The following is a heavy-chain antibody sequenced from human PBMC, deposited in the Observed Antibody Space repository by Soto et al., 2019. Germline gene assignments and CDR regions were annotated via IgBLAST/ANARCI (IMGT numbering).Heavy chain of an antibody. V-gene: IGHV6-1*01. Sequence: SQTLSLTCAISGDSVSINIAAWNWIRPSPSRGLEWLGRTYYRSRWFNDYAVSVESRITINPDTSKNQFSLQLNSVTPEDTAVYYCAKGSSGWLFDYWGQGTLVTVSS. CDR1: GDSVSINIAA. D-gene: IGHD6-19*01. J-gene: IGHJ4*02. CDR2: TYYRSRWFN. CDR3: AKGSSGWLFDY.